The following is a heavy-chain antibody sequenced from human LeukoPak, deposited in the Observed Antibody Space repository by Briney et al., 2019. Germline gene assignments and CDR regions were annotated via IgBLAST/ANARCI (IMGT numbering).Heavy chain of an antibody. CDR1: GGTFSSYA. CDR3: ARYLVEMATIRADAFDI. CDR2: IIPIFGTA. D-gene: IGHD5-24*01. Sequence: SVKVSCKASGGTFSSYAISWVRQAPGQGLEWMGGIIPIFGTANYAQKFQGRVTITTDESTSTAYMELSSLRSEDTAVYYCARYLVEMATIRADAFDIWGQGTMVTVSS. V-gene: IGHV1-69*05. J-gene: IGHJ3*02.